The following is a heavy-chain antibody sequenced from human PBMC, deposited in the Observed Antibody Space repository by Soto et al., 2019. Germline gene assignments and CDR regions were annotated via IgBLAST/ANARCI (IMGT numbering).Heavy chain of an antibody. CDR1: GFTFEDYV. CDR2: ISWDGYSI. CDR3: ARSWSGSTSGRVDV. Sequence: EVPLVESGGGLVQPGRSLRLSCVGSGFTFEDYVMHWVRQVPGKGLEWVSHISWDGYSIGYAGSVRGRFTISRDNATNSLFLQMNSLRPEDTALYYCARSWSGSTSGRVDVWGQGPTVTVSS. V-gene: IGHV3-9*01. D-gene: IGHD3-3*01. J-gene: IGHJ6*02.